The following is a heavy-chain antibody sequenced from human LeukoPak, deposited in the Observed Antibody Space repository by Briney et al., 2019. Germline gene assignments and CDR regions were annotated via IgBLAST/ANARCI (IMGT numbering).Heavy chain of an antibody. CDR3: ARAPRSGAYWFDP. D-gene: IGHD3-3*01. CDR1: GGSISNYY. V-gene: IGHV4-59*01. CDR2: IYYSGST. J-gene: IGHJ5*02. Sequence: SETLSLTCTVSGGSISNYYWCWIRQPPGKGLEWIGYIYYSGSTNYNPSLKSRVTISVDTSKNQFSLKLSSVTAADTAVYYCARAPRSGAYWFDPWGQGTLVTVSS.